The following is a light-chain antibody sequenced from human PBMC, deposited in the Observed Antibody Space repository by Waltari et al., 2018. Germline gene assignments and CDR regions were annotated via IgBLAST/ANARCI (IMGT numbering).Light chain of an antibody. V-gene: IGKV3-15*01. CDR2: DAS. CDR1: HSVSSN. CDR3: QQYNDWPLT. Sequence: EIVLTQSPGILSLSPGERAVLSCRASHSVSSNYLAWYQQKPGQAPRLLIYDASTRATGVPPRFSGSGSGTEVTLTISSLQSEDFAVYSCQQYNDWPLTVGGGTKVEIK. J-gene: IGKJ4*01.